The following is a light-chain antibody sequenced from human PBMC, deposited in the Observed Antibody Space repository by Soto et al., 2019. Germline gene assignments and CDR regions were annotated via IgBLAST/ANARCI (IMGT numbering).Light chain of an antibody. J-gene: IGLJ2*01. CDR2: EVS. CDR1: SSDVGGYNY. Sequence: QSALTQPASVSGSPGQSITISCTGTSSDVGGYNYVSWYQQHPGKAPKLMIYEVSNRPSGVSNRFSGSKSGNTASLTISGRQAEDEADYYCSSYTSSSTLDVVFGGGTKLTVV. CDR3: SSYTSSSTLDVV. V-gene: IGLV2-14*01.